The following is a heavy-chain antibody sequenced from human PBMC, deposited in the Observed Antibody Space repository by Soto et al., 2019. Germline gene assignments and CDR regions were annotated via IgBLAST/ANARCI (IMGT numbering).Heavy chain of an antibody. Sequence: SLKGYWKASGYGFSGDALHWGRQAPGQRLEWMAWINAGNRNTKYSQRFQGRVTVTRDTSANTTYMELSNLRSEDTAVYYCARASGAGWSRTDHAIGVWGQGTTVTVSS. J-gene: IGHJ6*02. CDR2: INAGNRNT. D-gene: IGHD3-10*01. CDR3: ARASGAGWSRTDHAIGV. V-gene: IGHV1-3*01. CDR1: GYGFSGDA.